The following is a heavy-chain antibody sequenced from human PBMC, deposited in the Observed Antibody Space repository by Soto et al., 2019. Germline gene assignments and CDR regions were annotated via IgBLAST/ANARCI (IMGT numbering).Heavy chain of an antibody. V-gene: IGHV4-59*01. CDR1: GGSTSTYY. D-gene: IGHD3-22*01. CDR3: ARENYDGSGAPLFDF. J-gene: IGHJ4*02. CDR2: IHNSGSA. Sequence: SETLSLTCTVSGGSTSTYYWNWIRQPPNKGLEWIGKIHNSGSANYNPSLKSRVTISVDTSKNLFSLKLNSVTAADTALYYCARENYDGSGAPLFDFWGQGTLVTVSS.